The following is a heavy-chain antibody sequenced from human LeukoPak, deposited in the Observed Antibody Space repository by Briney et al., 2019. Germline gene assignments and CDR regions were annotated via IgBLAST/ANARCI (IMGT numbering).Heavy chain of an antibody. CDR1: GFTVSNKY. J-gene: IGHJ6*02. Sequence: PGGSLRLSCAASGFTVSNKYMSWVRQAPGKGLEWVSGIYSGGNTYYADSVKGRFTISRDNSKNTLYLQMNSLRAEDTAVYYCASPDWYSPYYYYYGMDVWGQGTTVTVSS. V-gene: IGHV3-66*01. CDR3: ASPDWYSPYYYYYGMDV. CDR2: IYSGGNT. D-gene: IGHD3-9*01.